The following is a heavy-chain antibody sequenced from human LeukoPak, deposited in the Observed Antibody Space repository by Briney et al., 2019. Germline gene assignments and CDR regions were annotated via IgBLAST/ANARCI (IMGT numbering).Heavy chain of an antibody. CDR2: IYTSGST. V-gene: IGHV4-61*02. D-gene: IGHD2/OR15-2a*01. CDR3: ASLIYADYYYMDV. CDR1: GGSISSGSYY. Sequence: ASQTLSLTCTVSGGSISSGSYYWNWIRQPAGKGLEWIGRIYTSGSTNYNPSLKSRVTISVDTSKNQFSLKLSSVTAADTAVYYCASLIYADYYYMDVWGKGTTVTVSS. J-gene: IGHJ6*03.